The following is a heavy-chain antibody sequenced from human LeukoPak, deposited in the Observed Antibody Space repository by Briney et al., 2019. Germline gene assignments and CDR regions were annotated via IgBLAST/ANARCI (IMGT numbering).Heavy chain of an antibody. CDR3: ARPRAFSYGQMYYFDY. CDR1: GYTFTDYY. Sequence: ASVKVSCKASGYTFTDYYIHWVRQAPGQGLEWMGWIDPNTGGTNFAQKFQGRVTMTRDTSITTAYMELSRLRFDDTAVYYCARPRAFSYGQMYYFDYWGQGALATVSS. V-gene: IGHV1-2*02. D-gene: IGHD5-18*01. J-gene: IGHJ4*02. CDR2: IDPNTGGT.